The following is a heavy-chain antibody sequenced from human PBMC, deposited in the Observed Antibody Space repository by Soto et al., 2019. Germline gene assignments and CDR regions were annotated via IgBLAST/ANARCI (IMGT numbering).Heavy chain of an antibody. D-gene: IGHD3-10*01. J-gene: IGHJ6*02. Sequence: SETLSLTCTFSGGSIISYYVRWIRQSAGKGLEWIGRIDTSGTTNYNPSLKSRVTMSVDASKNHFSLNLSSVTAADTAVYYCARGPRGYVYYHGMDVWGQGTTVTVSS. CDR1: GGSIISYY. V-gene: IGHV4-4*07. CDR3: ARGPRGYVYYHGMDV. CDR2: IDTSGTT.